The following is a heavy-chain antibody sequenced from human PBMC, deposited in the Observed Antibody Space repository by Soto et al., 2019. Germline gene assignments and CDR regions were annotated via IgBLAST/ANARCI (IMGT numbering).Heavy chain of an antibody. J-gene: IGHJ4*02. CDR3: ARGAYYYGSGSYYNVAFDS. CDR1: GGSFSDYY. Sequence: QVQLQQWGAGLLKPSETLSLTCAVNGGSFSDYYWNWIRRPPGKGLEWIGEINHIGSTNYNPSLKSRVTMSVDTSKNQFSLKLSSVTAPDTAVYYCARGAYYYGSGSYYNVAFDSWGQGTLVTVSS. CDR2: INHIGST. D-gene: IGHD3-10*01. V-gene: IGHV4-34*01.